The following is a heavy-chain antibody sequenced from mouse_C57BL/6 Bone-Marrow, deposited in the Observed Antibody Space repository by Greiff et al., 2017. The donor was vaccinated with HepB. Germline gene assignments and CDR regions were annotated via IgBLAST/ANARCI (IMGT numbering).Heavy chain of an antibody. CDR1: GYAFSSSW. D-gene: IGHD2-5*01. CDR2: IYPGDGDT. Sequence: QVQLQQSGPELVKPGASVKISCKASGYAFSSSWMNWVKQRPGKGLEWIGRIYPGDGDTNYNGKFKGKATLTADKSSSTAYMQLSSLTSEDSAVYFCARTESYYSKRGAWFAYWGQGTLVTVSA. J-gene: IGHJ3*01. V-gene: IGHV1-82*01. CDR3: ARTESYYSKRGAWFAY.